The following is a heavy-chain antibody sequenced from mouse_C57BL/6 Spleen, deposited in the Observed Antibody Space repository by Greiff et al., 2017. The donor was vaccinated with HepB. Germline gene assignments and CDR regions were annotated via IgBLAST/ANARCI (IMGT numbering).Heavy chain of an antibody. J-gene: IGHJ3*01. CDR2: ISSGGDYI. V-gene: IGHV5-9-1*02. CDR1: GFTFSSYA. D-gene: IGHD2-10*02. Sequence: DVMLVESGEGLVKPGGSLKLSCAASGFTFSSYAMSWVRQTPEKRLEWVAYISSGGDYIYYADTVKGRFTISRDNARNTLYLQMSSLKSEDTAMYYCTRDLSIPPWFAYWGQGTLVTVSA. CDR3: TRDLSIPPWFAY.